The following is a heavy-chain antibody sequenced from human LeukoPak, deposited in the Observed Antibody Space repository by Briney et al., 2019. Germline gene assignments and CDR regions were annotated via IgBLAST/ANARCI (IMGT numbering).Heavy chain of an antibody. Sequence: SETLSLTCTVSGGSISSSSYYWGWIRQPPGKGLEWIGSIYYSGSTYYNPSLKSRVTISVDTSKNQFSLKLSSVTAADTAVYYCARFPDAFDIWGQGTMVTVSS. CDR2: IYYSGST. V-gene: IGHV4-39*07. CDR3: ARFPDAFDI. CDR1: GGSISSSSYY. J-gene: IGHJ3*02.